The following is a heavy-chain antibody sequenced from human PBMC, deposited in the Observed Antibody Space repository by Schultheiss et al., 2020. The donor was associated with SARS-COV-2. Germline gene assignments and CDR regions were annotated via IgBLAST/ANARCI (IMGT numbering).Heavy chain of an antibody. CDR2: IYYSGST. Sequence: SETLSLTCAVYGGSFSGYHWSWIRQPAGKGLEWIGYIYYSGSTNYNPSLKSRVTISVDTSKNQFSLKLSSVTAADTAVYYCARRAYGGISDYWGQGTLVTVSS. V-gene: IGHV4-59*08. J-gene: IGHJ4*02. D-gene: IGHD4-23*01. CDR3: ARRAYGGISDY. CDR1: GGSFSGYH.